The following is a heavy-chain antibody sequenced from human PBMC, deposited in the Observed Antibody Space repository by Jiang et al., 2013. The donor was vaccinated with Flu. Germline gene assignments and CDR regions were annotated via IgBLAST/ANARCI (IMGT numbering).Heavy chain of an antibody. CDR2: ISSSGDII. J-gene: IGHJ3*02. V-gene: IGHV3-11*01. Sequence: QVQLVESGGDLVKPGGSLRLSCAASGFIFSDYYMSWLRQAPGKGLEWISYISSSGDIIYYADSVKGRFTISRDNPKNSLYLQMSSLRAEDTAVYYCARSPLTATGAYDIWGQGTMVTVSS. D-gene: IGHD1-1*01. CDR3: ARSPLTATGAYDI. CDR1: GFIFSDYY.